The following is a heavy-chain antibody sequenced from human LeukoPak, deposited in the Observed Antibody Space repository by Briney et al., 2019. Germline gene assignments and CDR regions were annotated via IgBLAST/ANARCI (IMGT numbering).Heavy chain of an antibody. J-gene: IGHJ1*01. CDR2: IHHSGST. CDR3: ARVAAGIGFFQH. Sequence: SETLSLTCTVSGDSISSYYWSWIRQPPGKGLEWVGNIHHSGSTYYNPSLKSRVTISVDTSKNQLSLKLSSVTAADTAVYYCARVAAGIGFFQHWGQGTLVTVPS. D-gene: IGHD6-13*01. CDR1: GDSISSYY. V-gene: IGHV4-38-2*02.